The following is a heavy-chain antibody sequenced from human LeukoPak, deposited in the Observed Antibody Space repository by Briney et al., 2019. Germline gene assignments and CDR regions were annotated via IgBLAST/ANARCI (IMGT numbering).Heavy chain of an antibody. V-gene: IGHV4-59*12. Sequence: SETLSLTCTVSGGSISSYYWSWIRQPPGKGLEWIGYIYYSGSTNYNSSLKSRVTISVDTSKNQFSLKLSSVTAADTAVYYCAMAYSSSGYYFDYWGQGTLVTVSS. CDR2: IYYSGST. D-gene: IGHD6-13*01. J-gene: IGHJ4*02. CDR1: GGSISSYY. CDR3: AMAYSSSGYYFDY.